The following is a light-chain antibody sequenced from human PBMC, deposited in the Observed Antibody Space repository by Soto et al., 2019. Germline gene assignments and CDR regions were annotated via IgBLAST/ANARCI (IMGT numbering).Light chain of an antibody. CDR2: GAS. CDR1: QSVSSN. CDR3: QQYGSSPWT. Sequence: EIVMTQSPATLSVSPGERATLSCRASQSVSSNLAWYQQKPGQAPRLLFYGASTRATGIPVRFSASGSGTEFTLTISRLEPEDFAVYYCQQYGSSPWTFGQGTKVEIK. J-gene: IGKJ1*01. V-gene: IGKV3-15*01.